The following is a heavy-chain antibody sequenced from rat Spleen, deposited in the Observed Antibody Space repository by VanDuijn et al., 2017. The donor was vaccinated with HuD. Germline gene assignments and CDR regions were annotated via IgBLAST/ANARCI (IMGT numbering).Heavy chain of an antibody. CDR3: ARGQTVVGYYWYFDF. Sequence: QVQLKESGPGLVQPSQTLSLTCTVSGFPLTSYGVSWFRQPPGKGLEWIGAIWSGGSTDYNSALKSRLSISRDTSKSQVLLKMNSLQTEDTAMYFCARGQTVVGYYWYFDFWGPGTMVTVSS. J-gene: IGHJ1*01. CDR1: GFPLTSYG. V-gene: IGHV2-16*01. D-gene: IGHD1-1*01. CDR2: IWSGGST.